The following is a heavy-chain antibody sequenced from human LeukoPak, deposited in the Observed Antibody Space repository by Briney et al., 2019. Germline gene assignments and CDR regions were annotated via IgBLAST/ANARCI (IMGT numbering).Heavy chain of an antibody. CDR1: GYTFTSYG. CDR3: ARVLPLMVYAIPDY. D-gene: IGHD2-8*01. Sequence: GASVKVSCKASGYTFTSYGISWVRQAPGQGLEWMRWISAYNGNTNYAQKLQGRVTMTTDTSTSTAYMELRSLRSDDTAVYYCARVLPLMVYAIPDYWGQGTLVTVSS. CDR2: ISAYNGNT. V-gene: IGHV1-18*01. J-gene: IGHJ4*02.